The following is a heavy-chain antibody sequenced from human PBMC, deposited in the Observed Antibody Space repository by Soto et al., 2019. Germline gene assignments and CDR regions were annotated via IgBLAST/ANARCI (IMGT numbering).Heavy chain of an antibody. CDR2: INHSGST. Sequence: QVQLKQWGAGLLKPSETLSRTCAVYGGSFSSYYWSWIRQPPGKGLEWIGEINHSGSTNYNPSLKSRVSISLDTSKSQFSLKLSSVTAADTAVYYCARRISQGSYYFDFWDQGALVSVSS. J-gene: IGHJ4*02. V-gene: IGHV4-34*01. D-gene: IGHD3-3*01. CDR3: ARRISQGSYYFDF. CDR1: GGSFSSYY.